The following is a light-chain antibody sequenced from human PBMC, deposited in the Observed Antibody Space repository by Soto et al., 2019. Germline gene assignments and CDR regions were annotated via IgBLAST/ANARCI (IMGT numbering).Light chain of an antibody. CDR2: EAS. Sequence: EIVMTQSPATLSVSPWERATLSCRASQSISSNLAWYQQKPGQAPKLLIYEASNRATGIPARFSGSGSGTDFTLTISSLEPEDFAVYYCQQRSNWLGTFGQGTKVDIK. CDR1: QSISSN. V-gene: IGKV3-11*01. CDR3: QQRSNWLGT. J-gene: IGKJ1*01.